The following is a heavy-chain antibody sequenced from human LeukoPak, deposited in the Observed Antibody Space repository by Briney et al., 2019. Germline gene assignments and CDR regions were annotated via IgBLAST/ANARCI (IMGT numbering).Heavy chain of an antibody. CDR3: ARAFVPYYDILTGYYKHPIDAFDI. V-gene: IGHV4-4*07. Sequence: SETLSLTCTASGGSISSYYWSWIRQPAGKGLEWIGRIYTRGTTNYNPSLRSRVTMSVDTSKNQFSLKLSSVTAADTAVYYCARAFVPYYDILTGYYKHPIDAFDIWGPGTMVTVSS. CDR1: GGSISSYY. CDR2: IYTRGTT. J-gene: IGHJ3*02. D-gene: IGHD3-9*01.